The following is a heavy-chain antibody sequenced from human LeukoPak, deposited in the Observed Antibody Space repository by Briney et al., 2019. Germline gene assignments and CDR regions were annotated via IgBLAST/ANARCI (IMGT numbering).Heavy chain of an antibody. CDR2: IRYDGSNK. CDR1: GFTFSSYA. Sequence: PGRSLRLSCAASGFTFSSYAMHWVRQAPGKGLEWVAFIRYDGSNKYYADSVKGRFTISRDNSENTLYMQMNSLRVEDTAVYYCARAIGWAAAGTLDYWGQGTLVTVSS. V-gene: IGHV3-30*04. D-gene: IGHD6-13*01. J-gene: IGHJ4*02. CDR3: ARAIGWAAAGTLDY.